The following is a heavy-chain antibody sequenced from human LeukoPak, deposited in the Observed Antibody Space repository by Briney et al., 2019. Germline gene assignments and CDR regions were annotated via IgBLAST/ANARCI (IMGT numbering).Heavy chain of an antibody. V-gene: IGHV3-11*04. Sequence: GGPLRLFCAASGFTYNSYDMSWLPHAPGKGLEGVSYISSSGSTIYYADFVKGRFTISRDNAKNSLYLQMNSLRAEDTAVYYCARAVAARGYYFDYWGQGTLVTVSS. D-gene: IGHD6-19*01. CDR3: ARAVAARGYYFDY. J-gene: IGHJ4*02. CDR2: ISSSGSTI. CDR1: GFTYNSYD.